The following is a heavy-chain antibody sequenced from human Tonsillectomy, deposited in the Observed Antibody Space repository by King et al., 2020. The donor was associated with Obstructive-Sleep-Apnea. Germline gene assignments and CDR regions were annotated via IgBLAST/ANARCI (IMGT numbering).Heavy chain of an antibody. CDR3: AKDSVSGTYFPDY. J-gene: IGHJ4*01. CDR2: LSGSGGST. Sequence: VQLVESGGGLVQPGGSLRLSCAASGFTFSSYAMTWVRQAPGKGLEWVSALSGSGGSTYYAESVKGRFTISRDNSKNTLYLQMNSLRAEDTAVYFCAKDSVSGTYFPDYWGHGTLVTVSS. V-gene: IGHV3-23*04. CDR1: GFTFSSYA. D-gene: IGHD2/OR15-2a*01.